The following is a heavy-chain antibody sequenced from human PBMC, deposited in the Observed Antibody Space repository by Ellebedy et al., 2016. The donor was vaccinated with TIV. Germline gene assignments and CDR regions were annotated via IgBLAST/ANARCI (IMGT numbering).Heavy chain of an antibody. V-gene: IGHV3-7*03. CDR2: IKQDGSES. CDR1: GFTFSRYW. J-gene: IGHJ4*02. D-gene: IGHD3-10*01. CDR3: TTLWFGEERSY. Sequence: GGSLRLXCVVSGFTFSRYWMSWIRQAPGKGLEWVANIKQDGSESNYVDSVKGRFTISRDNSKNTLYLQMNSLKTEDTAVYYCTTLWFGEERSYWGQGTLVTVSS.